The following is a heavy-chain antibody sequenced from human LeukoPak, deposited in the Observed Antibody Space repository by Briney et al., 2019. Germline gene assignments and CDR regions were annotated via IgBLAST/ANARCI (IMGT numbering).Heavy chain of an antibody. CDR1: GGSISSLTYY. V-gene: IGHV4-39*01. D-gene: IGHD6-19*01. Sequence: PSETLSLTCTVSGGSISSLTYYRGWIRQPPGKGLEWIASIYYSGTTYYSPSLKSRVAISVNRSNNQFSLRLSSVTAADTAVYFCTGYSAGWSSGGGYWGQGTVVTVSS. CDR3: TGYSAGWSSGGGY. J-gene: IGHJ4*02. CDR2: IYYSGTT.